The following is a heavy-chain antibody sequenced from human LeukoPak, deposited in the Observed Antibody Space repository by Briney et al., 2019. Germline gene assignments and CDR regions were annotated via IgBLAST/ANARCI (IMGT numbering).Heavy chain of an antibody. CDR2: ISGSGGST. J-gene: IGHJ1*01. CDR3: AKRPSKAGAEYFQH. V-gene: IGHV3-23*01. CDR1: GFTFSSYG. Sequence: GGSLRLSCAASGFTFSSYGMSWVRQAPGKGLEWVSAISGSGGSTYYADSVKGRFTISRDNSKNTLYLQMNSLRAEDTAVYYCAKRPSKAGAEYFQHWGQGTLVTVSS.